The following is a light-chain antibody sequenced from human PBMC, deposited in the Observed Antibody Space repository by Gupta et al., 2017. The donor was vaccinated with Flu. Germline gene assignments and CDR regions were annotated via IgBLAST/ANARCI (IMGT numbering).Light chain of an antibody. CDR1: QSVSRD. Sequence: PATLSVSPGERATLSCRASQSVSRDLAWYQQKPGQAPRLLIYGASTRATGIPARFSGSGSGTEFTLTISSRQSEDFAVYYCQHENNCPMTFGGGTKVEIK. V-gene: IGKV3D-15*01. CDR2: GAS. CDR3: QHENNCPMT. J-gene: IGKJ4*01.